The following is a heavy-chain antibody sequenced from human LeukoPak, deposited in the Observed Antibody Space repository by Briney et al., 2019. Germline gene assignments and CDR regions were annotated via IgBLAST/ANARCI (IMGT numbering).Heavy chain of an antibody. CDR2: INHSGST. Sequence: PSETLSLTCAVYGWSFSGYYWSWIRQPPGKGLEWIGEINHSGSTNYNPSLKSRVTISVDTSKNQFSLKLSSVTAADTAVYYCARRKKNPSVTTFCYWGQGTLVTVSS. CDR1: GWSFSGYY. J-gene: IGHJ4*02. V-gene: IGHV4-34*01. D-gene: IGHD3-16*01. CDR3: ARRKKNPSVTTFCY.